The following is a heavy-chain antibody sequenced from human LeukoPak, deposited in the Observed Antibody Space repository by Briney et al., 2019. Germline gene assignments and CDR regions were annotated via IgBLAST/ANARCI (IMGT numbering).Heavy chain of an antibody. CDR3: ARAVGATLNYFDY. Sequence: SQTLSLTCTVSGDSISSGDYYWSWIRQPAGKGLEWIGRISSSGSTNYNPSLKSRVTISVDTSKNQFSLKLSSVTAADTAVYYCARAVGATLNYFDYWGQGTLVTVSS. CDR1: GDSISSGDYY. CDR2: ISSSGST. D-gene: IGHD1-26*01. J-gene: IGHJ4*02. V-gene: IGHV4-61*02.